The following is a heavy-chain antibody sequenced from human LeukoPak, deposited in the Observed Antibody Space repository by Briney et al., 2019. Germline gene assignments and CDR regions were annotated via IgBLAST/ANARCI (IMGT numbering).Heavy chain of an antibody. CDR2: ISGSGCST. CDR1: GLIFSSYA. J-gene: IGHJ3*02. Sequence: GRSLSLSRAASGLIFSSYAMSWVRQAPGKGREWVSAISGSGCSTYYADSVEGRFTISRDNSKNTLYLQMNSLRAEDTAVYYCAKVSCGNSDAFDIWGQGTMVTVSS. V-gene: IGHV3-23*01. D-gene: IGHD4-23*01. CDR3: AKVSCGNSDAFDI.